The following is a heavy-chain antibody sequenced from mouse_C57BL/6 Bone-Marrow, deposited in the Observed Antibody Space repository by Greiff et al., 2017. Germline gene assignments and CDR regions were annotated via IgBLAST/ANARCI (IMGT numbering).Heavy chain of an antibody. CDR1: GYTFTDYE. J-gene: IGHJ4*01. CDR3: TQGAMDD. Sequence: QVQLQQSGAELVRPGASVTLSCKASGYTFTDYEMHWVKQTPVHGLEWIGAIDPETGSTAYNQKFKGKAILTADKSSSTAYMELRSLTSEDSAVYYSTQGAMDDWGQGTSVTVSS. V-gene: IGHV1-15*01. CDR2: IDPETGST.